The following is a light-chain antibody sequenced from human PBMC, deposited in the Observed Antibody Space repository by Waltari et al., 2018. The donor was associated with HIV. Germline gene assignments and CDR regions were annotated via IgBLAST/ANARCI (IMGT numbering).Light chain of an antibody. CDR2: RAF. CDR3: QQYKSYSLT. J-gene: IGKJ1*01. V-gene: IGKV1-5*03. Sequence: DIQMTQSPSTLSASVGDRVTITCRASQSINTWLAWYQQIPGKAPKLLIYRAFNLEDGVPSRFSGNGSGAEFTLTISSLQPDDFGTYYCQQYKSYSLTFGQGTKVEIK. CDR1: QSINTW.